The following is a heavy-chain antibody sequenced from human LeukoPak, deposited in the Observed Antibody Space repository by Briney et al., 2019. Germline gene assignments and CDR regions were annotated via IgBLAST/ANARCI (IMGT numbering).Heavy chain of an antibody. CDR3: ARGCSSTSCYLYYYYGMDV. Sequence: ASVKVSCKASGYTFTSYGISWVRQAPGQGLEWMGWINPNSGGTNYAQKFQGRVTMTRDTSISTAYMELSRLRSDDTAVYYCARGCSSTSCYLYYYYGMDVWGQGTTVTVSS. CDR2: INPNSGGT. J-gene: IGHJ6*02. V-gene: IGHV1-2*02. CDR1: GYTFTSYG. D-gene: IGHD2-2*01.